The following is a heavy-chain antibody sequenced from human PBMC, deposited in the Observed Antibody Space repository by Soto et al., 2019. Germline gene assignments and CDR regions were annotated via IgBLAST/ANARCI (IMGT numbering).Heavy chain of an antibody. J-gene: IGHJ4*02. V-gene: IGHV1-24*01. CDR3: ATVIAVAGLDY. CDR1: GYTITELS. Sequence: GASVTVSCTVSGYTITELSMHWVRQAPGKGLEWMGGFDPEDGETIYAQKFQGRVTMTEDTSTDTAYMELSSLRSEDTAVYYCATVIAVAGLDYWGQGTLVTVSS. D-gene: IGHD6-19*01. CDR2: FDPEDGET.